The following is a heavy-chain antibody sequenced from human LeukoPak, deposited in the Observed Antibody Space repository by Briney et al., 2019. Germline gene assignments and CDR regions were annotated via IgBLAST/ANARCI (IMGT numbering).Heavy chain of an antibody. V-gene: IGHV3-23*01. D-gene: IGHD3-3*01. CDR1: GFTFSSYA. Sequence: GGSLRLSCAASGFTFSSYAMSWVRQAPGKGLEWVSAISGSGGSTYYADSVKGRFTISRDNAQNSLYLQMNGLRADDTGVYYCARDFGVPGTPGDYWGQGTLVTVSS. CDR2: ISGSGGST. J-gene: IGHJ4*02. CDR3: ARDFGVPGTPGDY.